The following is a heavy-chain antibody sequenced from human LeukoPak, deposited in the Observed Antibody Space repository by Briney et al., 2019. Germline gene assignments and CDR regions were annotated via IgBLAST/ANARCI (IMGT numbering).Heavy chain of an antibody. CDR3: VGYGSGSYYNYYMDV. CDR1: GFTFSSYG. D-gene: IGHD3-10*01. CDR2: ISYDGSNK. V-gene: IGHV3-30*03. J-gene: IGHJ6*03. Sequence: GGSLRLSCAASGFTFSSYGMHWVRQAPGKGLEWVAVISYDGSNKYYADSVKGRFTISRDNSKNTLYLQMNSLRAEDTAVYYCVGYGSGSYYNYYMDVWGKGTTVTVSS.